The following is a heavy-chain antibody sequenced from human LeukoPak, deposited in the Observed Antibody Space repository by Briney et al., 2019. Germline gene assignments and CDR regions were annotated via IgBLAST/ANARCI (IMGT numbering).Heavy chain of an antibody. D-gene: IGHD3-22*01. CDR2: ISGSGGST. Sequence: GGSLRLSCAASGFTFSSYAMSWVRQAPGKGLEWVSAISGSGGSTYYADSVKGRFTISRDNSKSTLYLQMNSLRAEDTALYYCAKDRPHYYDSYGHYYTQDGDYWGPGTLVTVSS. V-gene: IGHV3-23*01. CDR3: AKDRPHYYDSYGHYYTQDGDY. CDR1: GFTFSSYA. J-gene: IGHJ4*02.